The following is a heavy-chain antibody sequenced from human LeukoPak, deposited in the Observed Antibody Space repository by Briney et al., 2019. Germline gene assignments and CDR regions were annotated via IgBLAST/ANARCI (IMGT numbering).Heavy chain of an antibody. V-gene: IGHV3-9*01. D-gene: IGHD5-12*01. Sequence: AGGSLRLSCAVSGFTFDDYAMHWVRRVPGKGLEWVSGINWNSDSIGYADSVKGRFTTSRDNAKNSLYLQMNSLRAEDTAFYYCAINGGGDSGYGNFDYWGQGTLVTVSS. J-gene: IGHJ4*02. CDR3: AINGGGDSGYGNFDY. CDR1: GFTFDDYA. CDR2: INWNSDSI.